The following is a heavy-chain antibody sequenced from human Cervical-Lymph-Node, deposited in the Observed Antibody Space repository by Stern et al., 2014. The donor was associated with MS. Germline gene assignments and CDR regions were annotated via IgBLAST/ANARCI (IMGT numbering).Heavy chain of an antibody. Sequence: QVQLVQSGAEVKKPGASVKVTCKTSENTFTGYYIHWGRQATGQGLEWIGWINPNSVATNYAQRFQDRVSLTSDTSNSLAYMELDRLTSGDTAVYYCARISLGSGIDYWGQGSLVTVSS. V-gene: IGHV1-2*02. CDR1: ENTFTGYY. J-gene: IGHJ4*02. CDR2: INPNSVAT. D-gene: IGHD1-26*01. CDR3: ARISLGSGIDY.